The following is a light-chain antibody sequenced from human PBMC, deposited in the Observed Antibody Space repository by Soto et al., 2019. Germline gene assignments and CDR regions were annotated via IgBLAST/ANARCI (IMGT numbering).Light chain of an antibody. Sequence: KMRCPASRSVASVSVAALSFRASQSVSSNLAWYQQKPGQAPRLLIYGASTRATGIPARFSGSGSGTEFTLTLGSLESEEFAVYYCQEYNNWARTLAEGTKVDIK. J-gene: IGKJ1*01. CDR2: GAS. CDR1: QSVSSN. V-gene: IGKV3-15*01. CDR3: QEYNNWART.